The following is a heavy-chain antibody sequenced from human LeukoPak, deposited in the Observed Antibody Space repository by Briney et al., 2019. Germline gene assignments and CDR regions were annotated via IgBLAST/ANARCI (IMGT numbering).Heavy chain of an antibody. D-gene: IGHD2-15*01. CDR2: IHPGDSST. J-gene: IGHJ4*02. CDR1: GYNFSNYW. V-gene: IGHV5-51*01. Sequence: GESLKISCKGFGYNFSNYWIGWVRQMPGKGLEWMGIIHPGDSSTRYSPSLQGQVTILSDKSINTAYLQWSSLKASDTAMYYCARRQCSGGSCYYLDSWGQGTLVTVSS. CDR3: ARRQCSGGSCYYLDS.